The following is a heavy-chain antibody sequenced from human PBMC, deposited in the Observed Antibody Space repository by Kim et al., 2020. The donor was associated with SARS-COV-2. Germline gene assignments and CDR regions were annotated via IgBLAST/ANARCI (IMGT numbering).Heavy chain of an antibody. J-gene: IGHJ6*02. D-gene: IGHD3-9*01. CDR1: GGSISSGGYY. V-gene: IGHV4-31*03. Sequence: SETLSLTCTVSGGSISSGGYYWSWIRQHPGKGLEWIGYIYYSGSTYYNPSLKSRVTISVDTSKNQFSLKLSSVTAADTAVYYCASGGRYFDWLLSPPGRYYYYGMDVWGQGTTVTVSS. CDR2: IYYSGST. CDR3: ASGGRYFDWLLSPPGRYYYYGMDV.